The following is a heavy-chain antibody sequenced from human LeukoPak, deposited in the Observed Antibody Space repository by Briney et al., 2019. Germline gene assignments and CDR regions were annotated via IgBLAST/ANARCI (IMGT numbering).Heavy chain of an antibody. J-gene: IGHJ4*02. CDR3: ARDSYYYGSGSYDGEPFDF. CDR1: GYIFINYG. CDR2: MSAYNGNT. D-gene: IGHD3-10*01. Sequence: GASVKVSCKASGYIFINYGISWVRQAPGQGLEWMGWMSAYNGNTKYAQKLQDRVTMTTDTSTSTAYMELRSLRSDDTAVYYCARDSYYYGSGSYDGEPFDFWGQGTLVTVSS. V-gene: IGHV1-18*01.